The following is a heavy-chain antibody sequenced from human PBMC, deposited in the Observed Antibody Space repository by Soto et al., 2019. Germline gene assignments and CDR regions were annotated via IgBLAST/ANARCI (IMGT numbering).Heavy chain of an antibody. J-gene: IGHJ4*02. CDR2: IRGDGGQT. D-gene: IGHD3-9*01. V-gene: IGHV3-23*01. Sequence: GSLRVSCTASVFTLTSYGMGWVRQGPGKGLQWVSTIRGDGGQTHYTDSVKGRFSISRDNSKNTVYLQMDSLRAEDTAMYFCARDVGLDSDDFFAYWGQGTQVTVSS. CDR1: VFTLTSYG. CDR3: ARDVGLDSDDFFAY.